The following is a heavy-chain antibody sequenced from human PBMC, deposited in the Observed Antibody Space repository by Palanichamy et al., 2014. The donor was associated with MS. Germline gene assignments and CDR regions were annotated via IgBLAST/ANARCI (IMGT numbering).Heavy chain of an antibody. V-gene: IGHV3-23*01. CDR2: ISGSGGNT. D-gene: IGHD2-15*01. Sequence: EVQLLESGGGLVQPGGSLRLSCAASGFTFSSYAMVWVRQAPGKGLEWVSSISGSGGNTYYADSVKGRFTISRDNPKNTLYLQLNSLRAEDTAVYYCTGFSSRTEPYCSGGSCYYGYWGQGTLVTVSS. CDR1: GFTFSSYA. J-gene: IGHJ4*02. CDR3: TGFSSRTEPYCSGGSCYYGY.